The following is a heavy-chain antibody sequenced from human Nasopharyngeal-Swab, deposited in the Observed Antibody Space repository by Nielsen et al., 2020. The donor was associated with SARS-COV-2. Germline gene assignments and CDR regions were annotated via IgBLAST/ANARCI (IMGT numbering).Heavy chain of an antibody. CDR3: ARGSYSASSDGEKYYYHGMDV. CDR1: GGSFSGYY. J-gene: IGHJ6*02. D-gene: IGHD6-6*01. Sequence: SETLSLTCGVYGGSFSGYYWNWIRKPPGKGLEWIGVINHSGSTYYSPFLKSRVTISVDTSNNQFSLRLSSVTAADTAVYYCARGSYSASSDGEKYYYHGMDVWGQGTTVTVSS. CDR2: INHSGST. V-gene: IGHV4-34*01.